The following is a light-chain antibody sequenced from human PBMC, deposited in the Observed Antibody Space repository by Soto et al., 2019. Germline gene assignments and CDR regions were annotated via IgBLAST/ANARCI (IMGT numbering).Light chain of an antibody. Sequence: DIQMTQSPSSLSASVGDRVTITCRASQDISIYLAWYQQKPGKVPKLLIYAASTLQSGVPSRFSGSGSGTDFTLTISSLQAEDAATYYCQRYDTVPVTFGPGTKVDL. V-gene: IGKV1-27*01. CDR3: QRYDTVPVT. CDR2: AAS. J-gene: IGKJ3*01. CDR1: QDISIY.